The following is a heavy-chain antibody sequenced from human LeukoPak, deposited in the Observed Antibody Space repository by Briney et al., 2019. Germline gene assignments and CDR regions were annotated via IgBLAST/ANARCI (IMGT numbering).Heavy chain of an antibody. J-gene: IGHJ5*02. V-gene: IGHV6-1*01. Sequence: SQTLSLTCAIPRDRLSSKSTAWNWIRKSPSRGLEWLGRTYYRSKWNYEYAASVKSRITIRPDTSKNQFSLQLNSVTPEDTAVYYRARDPVWGSAWGQGTLVTVSS. CDR1: RDRLSSKSTA. CDR2: TYYRSKWNY. CDR3: ARDPVWGSA. D-gene: IGHD7-27*01.